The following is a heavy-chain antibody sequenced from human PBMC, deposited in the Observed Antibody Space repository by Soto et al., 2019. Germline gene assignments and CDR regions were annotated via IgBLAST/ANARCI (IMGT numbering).Heavy chain of an antibody. CDR1: GHTFGTYS. CDR2: IDYSSDTI. V-gene: IGHV3-48*02. J-gene: IGHJ6*02. Sequence: GLSLRLSCEASGHTFGTYSMNWVRQAPGKVLEWIAYIDYSSDTIFYADSVKVRFTISRDNAKNSLYLQMNSVRDEDTAVYFCARLYYDYVWGQGPTVTVSS. CDR3: ARLYYDYV. D-gene: IGHD3-16*01.